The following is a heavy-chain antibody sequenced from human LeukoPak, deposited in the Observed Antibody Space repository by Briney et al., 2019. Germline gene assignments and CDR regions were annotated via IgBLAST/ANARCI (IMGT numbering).Heavy chain of an antibody. D-gene: IGHD4-17*01. J-gene: IGHJ5*02. CDR3: ARVRSAVTRLAKRNWFDP. CDR1: GYTFTSYD. Sequence: ASVKVSCKASGYTFTSYDINWVRQAPGQGLEWMGWMNPNSGNTGYAQKFQGRVTMTRNTSISTAYMELSSLRSEDTAVCYCARVRSAVTRLAKRNWFDPWGQGTLVTVSS. V-gene: IGHV1-8*01. CDR2: MNPNSGNT.